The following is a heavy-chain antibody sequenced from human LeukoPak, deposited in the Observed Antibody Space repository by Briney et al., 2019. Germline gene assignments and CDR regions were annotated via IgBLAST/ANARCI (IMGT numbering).Heavy chain of an antibody. CDR1: GGSFSSHY. CDR3: ARDPTTVTKGLDL. J-gene: IGHJ3*01. V-gene: IGHV4-59*11. Sequence: SETLSLTWTVSGGSFSSHYWSWIRQPPGKGLEWIGYISYIGSTNYNPSLKSRVTISVDTSKNQFSLKLISVTAADAAVYFCARDPTTVTKGLDLWGQGTMVTVSS. CDR2: ISYIGST. D-gene: IGHD4-17*01.